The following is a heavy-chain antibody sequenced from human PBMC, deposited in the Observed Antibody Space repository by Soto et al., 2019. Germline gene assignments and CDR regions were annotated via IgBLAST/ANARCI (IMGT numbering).Heavy chain of an antibody. Sequence: PSETLSLTCTVSGGSISRYYWSWIRQPPGKGLEWIGYIYYSGSTNYNPSLKSRVTISVDTSKNQFSLKLSSVTAADTAVYYCATTETRSLGYYYYRMDVWGQGTTVTVSS. CDR2: IYYSGST. J-gene: IGHJ6*02. CDR1: GGSISRYY. V-gene: IGHV4-59*08. CDR3: ATTETRSLGYYYYRMDV. D-gene: IGHD4-17*01.